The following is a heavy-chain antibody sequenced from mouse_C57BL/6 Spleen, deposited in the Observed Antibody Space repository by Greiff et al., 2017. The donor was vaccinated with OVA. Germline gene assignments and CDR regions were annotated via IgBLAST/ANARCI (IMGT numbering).Heavy chain of an antibody. Sequence: EVHLVESGGGLVQPGGSLSLSCAASGFTFTDYYMSWVRQPPGKALEWLGFIRNKANGYTTEYSASVKGRFTISRDTSQAILYLQRTALRAEDSATYYGARSLYYYGGSYAWFAYWGQGTLVTVSA. CDR3: ARSLYYYGGSYAWFAY. CDR2: IRNKANGYTT. V-gene: IGHV7-3*01. D-gene: IGHD1-1*01. J-gene: IGHJ3*01. CDR1: GFTFTDYY.